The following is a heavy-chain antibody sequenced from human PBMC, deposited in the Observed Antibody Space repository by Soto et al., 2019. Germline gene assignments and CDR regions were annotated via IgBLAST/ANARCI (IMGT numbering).Heavy chain of an antibody. CDR2: IDPSDSYT. Sequence: GESLKISCKGSGYGFTSYWISWVRQMPGKGLEWMGRIDPSDSYTNYSPSFQGHVTISADKSISTAYLQWSSLKASDTAMYYCARDPYYYDSSGPNPDYYYYGMDVWGQGTTVTVSS. J-gene: IGHJ6*02. D-gene: IGHD3-22*01. CDR3: ARDPYYYDSSGPNPDYYYYGMDV. V-gene: IGHV5-10-1*01. CDR1: GYGFTSYW.